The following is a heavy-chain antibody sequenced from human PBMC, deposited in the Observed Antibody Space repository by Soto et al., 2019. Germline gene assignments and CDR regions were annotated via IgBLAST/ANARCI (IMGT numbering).Heavy chain of an antibody. V-gene: IGHV1-2*04. Sequence: GASLKVSCKASGYTFTGYYMHWVRQAPGQGLEWMGWINPNSGGTNYAQKFQGWVTMTRDTSISTAYMELSRLRSDDTAVYYCERDKVISGRNWFDPWGQGTLVTVSS. CDR3: ERDKVISGRNWFDP. D-gene: IGHD2-15*01. J-gene: IGHJ5*02. CDR1: GYTFTGYY. CDR2: INPNSGGT.